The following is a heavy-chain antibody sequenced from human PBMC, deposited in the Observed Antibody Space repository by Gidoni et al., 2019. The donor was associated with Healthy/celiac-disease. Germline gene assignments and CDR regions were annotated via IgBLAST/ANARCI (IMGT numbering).Heavy chain of an antibody. CDR3: ARGNLAVAGIFDY. J-gene: IGHJ4*02. CDR1: GVTFSSYG. CDR2: IWYDGSNK. Sequence: QVQLVESGGGVVQPGRSLRLSCAASGVTFSSYGMHWVRQAPGKGLEWVAVIWYDGSNKYYADYVKGRFTISRYNSKNTLYLQMNNLGAEDTAVYYCARGNLAVAGIFDYWGQGTLVTVSS. D-gene: IGHD6-19*01. V-gene: IGHV3-33*01.